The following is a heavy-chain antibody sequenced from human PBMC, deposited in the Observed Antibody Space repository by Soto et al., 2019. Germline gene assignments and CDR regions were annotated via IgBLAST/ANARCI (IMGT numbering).Heavy chain of an antibody. CDR3: ASDRSSPNFDT. CDR2: LIPILGAA. V-gene: IGHV1-69*01. D-gene: IGHD6-6*01. CDR1: GGTFTNYV. J-gene: IGHJ5*02. Sequence: QVQLVQSGAEVRKPGSSVKVSCKISGGTFTNYVISWLRQAPGHGLEWMGGLIPILGAANLAQKFQGRVTITADETTSTVNMELSSLTSEDTAASYCASDRSSPNFDTSGQAALVTTSS.